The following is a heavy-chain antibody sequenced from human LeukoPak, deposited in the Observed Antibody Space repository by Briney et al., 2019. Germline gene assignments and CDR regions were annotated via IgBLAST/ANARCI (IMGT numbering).Heavy chain of an antibody. J-gene: IGHJ3*02. CDR3: ATGRISGPWVPAAYDAFDI. Sequence: ASVKVSCKVSGYTLTELSMHWVRQAPGKGLEWMGGFDPEDGETIYAQKFQGRVTMTEDTSTDTAYMELSSLRSEDTAVYYCATGRISGPWVPAAYDAFDIWGQGTMVTVSS. D-gene: IGHD2-2*01. CDR1: GYTLTELS. CDR2: FDPEDGET. V-gene: IGHV1-24*01.